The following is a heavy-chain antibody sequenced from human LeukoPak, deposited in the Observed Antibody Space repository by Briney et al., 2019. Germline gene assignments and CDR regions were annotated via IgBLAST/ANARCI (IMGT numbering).Heavy chain of an antibody. D-gene: IGHD6-13*01. CDR1: GYTFTGYY. V-gene: IGHV1-2*06. CDR2: INPNSGGT. J-gene: IGHJ4*02. Sequence: ASVKVSCKASGYTFTGYYMHWVRQAPGQGLEWMGRINPNSGGTNYAQKFQGRVTMTRDTSISTAYMELGRLRSNDTAVYYCARVPRIAQDFDYWGQGTLVTVSS. CDR3: ARVPRIAQDFDY.